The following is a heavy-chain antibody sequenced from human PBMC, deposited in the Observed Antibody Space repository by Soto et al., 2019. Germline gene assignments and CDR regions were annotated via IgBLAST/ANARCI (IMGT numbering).Heavy chain of an antibody. D-gene: IGHD3-22*01. CDR2: IYWDDDK. V-gene: IGHV2-5*02. Sequence: QITLKESGPTLVKPTQTLTLTCTFSGFSLSTSGVGVGWIRQPPGKALEWLALIYWDDDKRYSPSLKSRLTINKDTSKNQVVLTMTNMDPVDTATYYCAHRPNSYYYDYGPRFDYWGQGTLVTVYS. J-gene: IGHJ4*02. CDR3: AHRPNSYYYDYGPRFDY. CDR1: GFSLSTSGVG.